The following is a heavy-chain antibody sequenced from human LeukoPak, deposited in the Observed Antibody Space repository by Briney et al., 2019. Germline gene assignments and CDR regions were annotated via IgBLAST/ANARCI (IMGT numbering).Heavy chain of an antibody. CDR3: VKFRGIQHYNYHMDV. CDR1: GFTVSSNY. V-gene: IGHV3-66*01. J-gene: IGHJ6*03. Sequence: GGSLRLSCAASGFTVSSNYMSWVRQAPGKGLEWVSVIYSGGSTYYADSVKGRFTISRDNSKNTLSLQMNSLRAEDAAVYYCVKFRGIQHYNYHMDVWGKGTTVTVSS. CDR2: IYSGGST. D-gene: IGHD3-10*01.